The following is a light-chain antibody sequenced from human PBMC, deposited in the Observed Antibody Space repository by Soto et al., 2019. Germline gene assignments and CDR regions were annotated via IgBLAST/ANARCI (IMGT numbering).Light chain of an antibody. CDR2: DAT. Sequence: DIQMTQSPSSLSASVGDRVTITCRASQPLNSYLNWYQHKPGKAPNLLIHDATTLHTGGPSRFSGSGSGTDFTLTISSLQPEDFATYYCQQSFVTPRTFGQGTKVDIK. CDR3: QQSFVTPRT. J-gene: IGKJ1*01. CDR1: QPLNSY. V-gene: IGKV1-39*01.